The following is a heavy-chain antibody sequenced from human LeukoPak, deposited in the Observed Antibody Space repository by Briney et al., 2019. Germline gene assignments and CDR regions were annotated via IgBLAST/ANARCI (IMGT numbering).Heavy chain of an antibody. V-gene: IGHV3-23*01. D-gene: IGHD3-22*01. CDR2: ISGSGGST. CDR3: AKGGSFYYDTSGYLY. J-gene: IGHJ4*02. Sequence: PGGSLRLSCAASGFTFSSYAMSWVRRAPGKGLEWVSAISGSGGSTYYADSVKGRFTISRDNSRNTLYLQMNSLRAEDTAVYYCAKGGSFYYDTSGYLYWGQGTLVTVSS. CDR1: GFTFSSYA.